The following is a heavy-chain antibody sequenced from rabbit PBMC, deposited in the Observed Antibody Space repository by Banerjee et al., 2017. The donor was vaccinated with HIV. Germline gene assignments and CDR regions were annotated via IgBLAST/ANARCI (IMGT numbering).Heavy chain of an antibody. CDR3: ARSAASRGWGINL. J-gene: IGHJ4*01. D-gene: IGHD4-1*01. V-gene: IGHV1S45*01. CDR1: GFDFSSYYM. CDR2: IYAGSGGNT. Sequence: QEQLKETGGGLVQPGGSLTLSCKASGFDFSSYYMSWVRQAPGKGLEWIACIYAGSGGNTYYASWAKGRFTISKTSSTVDLKMTSLTAADTATYFCARSAASRGWGINLWGPGTLVTVS.